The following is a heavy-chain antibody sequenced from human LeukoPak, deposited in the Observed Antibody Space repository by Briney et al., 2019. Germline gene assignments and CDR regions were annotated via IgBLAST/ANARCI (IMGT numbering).Heavy chain of an antibody. J-gene: IGHJ4*02. CDR3: AKAYTYYYDSSGYYFDY. V-gene: IGHV3-23*01. Sequence: TGGSLRLSCAASGFTFSVHYMSWIRQAPGKGLEWVSAISGSGGSTYYADSVKGRFTISRDNSKNTLYLQMNSLRAEDTAVYYCAKAYTYYYDSSGYYFDYWGQGTLVTVSS. D-gene: IGHD3-22*01. CDR2: ISGSGGST. CDR1: GFTFSVHY.